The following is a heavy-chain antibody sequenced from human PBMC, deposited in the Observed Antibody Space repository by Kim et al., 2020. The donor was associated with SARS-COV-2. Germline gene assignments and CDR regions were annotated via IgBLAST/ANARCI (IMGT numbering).Heavy chain of an antibody. D-gene: IGHD6-13*01. J-gene: IGHJ4*02. CDR2: SGNT. CDR3: ARTAAGDY. Sequence: SGNTSYAQKFQGRVTMTRNTSISTAYMELSSLRSEDTAVYYCARTAAGDYWGQGTLVTVSS. V-gene: IGHV1-8*01.